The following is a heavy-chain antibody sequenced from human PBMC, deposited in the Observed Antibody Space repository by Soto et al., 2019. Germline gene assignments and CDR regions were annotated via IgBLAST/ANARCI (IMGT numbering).Heavy chain of an antibody. J-gene: IGHJ6*03. CDR3: ARDRRLYCSSTSCLSTQQCYYYMDV. CDR1: GGSISSGGYY. D-gene: IGHD2-2*01. CDR2: NYNSGST. Sequence: QVQLQESGPGLVKPSQTLSLTCTVSGGSISSGGYYWSWLRQHPGKGLEWIGYNYNSGSTYYNPSLKSRVTMSVHTSNNQFSLKLSSVTAADTAVYYCARDRRLYCSSTSCLSTQQCYYYMDVWGKGTTVTVPS. V-gene: IGHV4-31*03.